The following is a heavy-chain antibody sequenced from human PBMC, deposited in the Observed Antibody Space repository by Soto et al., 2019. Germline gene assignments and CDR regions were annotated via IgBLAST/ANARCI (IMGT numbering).Heavy chain of an antibody. CDR3: PRGRYVDYSLVGGGYYNGMDV. V-gene: IGHV3-30-3*01. CDR2: ISYDGSNK. CDR1: GFTLSSYA. Sequence: QVQLVESGGGVVQPGRSLRVSCAASGFTLSSYAMHWVRQAPGKGLEWVAVISYDGSNKYYADSVKGRFTISRDSSKNTLYLQMNSLRAEDTAVYYCPRGRYVDYSLVGGGYYNGMDVWGQGTTVTVSS. D-gene: IGHD4-17*01. J-gene: IGHJ6*02.